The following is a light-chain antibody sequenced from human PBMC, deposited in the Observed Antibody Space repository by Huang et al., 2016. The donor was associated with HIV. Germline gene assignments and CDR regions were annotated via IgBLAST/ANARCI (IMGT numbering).Light chain of an antibody. CDR2: GSS. CDR1: RSVSTN. CDR3: HQYNNWLLS. J-gene: IGKJ4*01. Sequence: EIVMTQSPANLYVSPGQRVTLSCRANRSVSTNLAWYQQRHGQAPRLLIYGSSTRAPGIPARFSGSGSGTDFSLTISSLQSEDFALYYCHQYNNWLLSFGGGTRV. V-gene: IGKV3-15*01.